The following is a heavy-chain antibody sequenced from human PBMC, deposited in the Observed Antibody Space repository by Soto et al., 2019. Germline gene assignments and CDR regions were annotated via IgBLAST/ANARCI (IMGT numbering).Heavy chain of an antibody. CDR1: GFTFSSYW. V-gene: IGHV3-74*01. D-gene: IGHD1-1*01. Sequence: GGSLRLSCAASGFTFSSYWMHWVRQAPGKGLVWVSRINSDGSSTSYADSVKGRFTISRDNAKNTLYLQMNSLRAEDTAVYYCARDLRTTTKRPRIDYYYYYGMDVWGQGTTVTVSS. CDR2: INSDGSST. CDR3: ARDLRTTTKRPRIDYYYYYGMDV. J-gene: IGHJ6*02.